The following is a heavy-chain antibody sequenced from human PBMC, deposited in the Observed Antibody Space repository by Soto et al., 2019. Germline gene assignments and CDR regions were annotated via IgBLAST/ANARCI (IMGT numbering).Heavy chain of an antibody. CDR2: IYYSGST. D-gene: IGHD3-22*01. V-gene: IGHV4-31*03. CDR3: ARYYYDSSGYPKYFDY. CDR1: GGSISSVNYY. J-gene: IGHJ4*02. Sequence: QVQLQESGPGLVKPSQTLSLTCTVSGGSISSVNYYWSWIRQHPEKGLEWIGYIYYSGSTYYNPSLKSRVTISIDTSKKQFSLKLSSVTAADTAVYYCARYYYDSSGYPKYFDYWGQGTLVTVSS.